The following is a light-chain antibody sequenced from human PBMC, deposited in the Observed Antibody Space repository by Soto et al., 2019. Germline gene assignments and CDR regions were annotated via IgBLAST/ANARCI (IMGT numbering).Light chain of an antibody. J-gene: IGLJ1*01. CDR2: EGS. CDR3: CSYAGFSSVV. CDR1: SRDVGGYNL. Sequence: QPALTQPAAVSGSPGQSITISCTGTSRDVGGYNLVSWYQQHPGRIPKLIIYEGSKRPSGVSYRFSASKSGNTASLTISGLQPEDEADYYCCSYAGFSSVVFGSGTKVTVL. V-gene: IGLV2-23*03.